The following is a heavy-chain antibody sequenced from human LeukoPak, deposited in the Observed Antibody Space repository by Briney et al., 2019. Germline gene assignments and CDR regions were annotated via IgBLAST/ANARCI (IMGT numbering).Heavy chain of an antibody. CDR3: ARDQVAVSDYYYGMDV. J-gene: IGHJ6*02. CDR1: GFTFSDYY. CDR2: ISSSSSYT. D-gene: IGHD6-19*01. V-gene: IGHV3-11*05. Sequence: GGSLRLSCAASGFTFSDYYMSWIRQAPGKGLEWVSYISSSSSYTSYADSVKGRFTISRDNAKNSLYPQMNSLRAEDTAVYYCARDQVAVSDYYYGMDVWGQGTTVTVSS.